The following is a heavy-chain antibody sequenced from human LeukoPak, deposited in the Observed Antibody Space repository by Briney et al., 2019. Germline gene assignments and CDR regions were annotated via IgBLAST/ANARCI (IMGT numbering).Heavy chain of an antibody. J-gene: IGHJ3*01. CDR1: GFSIRTYY. CDR2: IYSGGTI. CDR3: VRAVHHNFYSDSSGYYGDAFDV. Sequence: PGGSLRLSCEASGFSIRTYYMSWVRQVPGKGVEWVSVIYSGGTIRYADSVKGRFTFSRDNFKDTLNLQMNSLRADDTAVYYCVRAVHHNFYSDSSGYYGDAFDVWGQGTVVTVSS. V-gene: IGHV3-53*01. D-gene: IGHD3-22*01.